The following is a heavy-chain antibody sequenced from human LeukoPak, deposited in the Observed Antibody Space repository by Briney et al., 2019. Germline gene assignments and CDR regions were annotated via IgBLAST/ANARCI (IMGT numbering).Heavy chain of an antibody. Sequence: GGSLRLSCAASGFTFSSYSMNWVRQAPGKGLEWVSYISSSSSTIYYADSVKGRFTISRDNAKNSLYLQMNSLRAEDTAVYYCARMGCSSTSCYTPTFDYWHQENLLTVSS. CDR2: ISSSSSTI. CDR1: GFTFSSYS. CDR3: ARMGCSSTSCYTPTFDY. D-gene: IGHD2-2*02. J-gene: IGHJ4*02. V-gene: IGHV3-48*01.